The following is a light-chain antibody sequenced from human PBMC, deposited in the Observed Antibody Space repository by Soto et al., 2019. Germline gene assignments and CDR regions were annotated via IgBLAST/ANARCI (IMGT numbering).Light chain of an antibody. CDR2: AAS. CDR3: QKYNSAPLT. V-gene: IGKV1-27*01. CDR1: LPISNY. Sequence: DIQMTQSPSSLSSSVGARVTITCRASLPISNYLAWYQQQPGKIPNLLIYAASTLHAGVPSRFSGSGSGTDFSLTIRSLQPEDVAAYYWQKYNSAPLTCGVGTNVEIK. J-gene: IGKJ4*01.